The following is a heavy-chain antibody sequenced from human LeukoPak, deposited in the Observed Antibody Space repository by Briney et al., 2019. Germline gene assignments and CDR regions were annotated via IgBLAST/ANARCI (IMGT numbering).Heavy chain of an antibody. CDR2: IIPIFGTA. CDR3: AKDPLVGDILTGSVNWYFDL. D-gene: IGHD3-9*01. J-gene: IGHJ2*01. V-gene: IGHV1-69*13. Sequence: VASVKVSCKASGGTFSSYAISWVRQAPGQGLEWMGGIIPIFGTANYAQKFQGRVTITADESTSTAYMELSSLRSEDTAVYYCAKDPLVGDILTGSVNWYFDLWGRGTLVTVSS. CDR1: GGTFSSYA.